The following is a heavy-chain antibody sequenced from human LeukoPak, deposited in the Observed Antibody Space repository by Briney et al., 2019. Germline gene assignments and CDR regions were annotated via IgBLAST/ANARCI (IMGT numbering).Heavy chain of an antibody. CDR2: IYPGDSDT. Sequence: GESLKISCKGSGYSFTSYWIGWVRQMPGKGLEWMGIIYPGDSDTRYSPSFQGQVTISADKSISTAYLQWSSLKASDTAMYYCARPQTAMVQRDAFDIWGQGTMVTVSS. CDR3: ARPQTAMVQRDAFDI. CDR1: GYSFTSYW. V-gene: IGHV5-51*01. D-gene: IGHD5-18*01. J-gene: IGHJ3*02.